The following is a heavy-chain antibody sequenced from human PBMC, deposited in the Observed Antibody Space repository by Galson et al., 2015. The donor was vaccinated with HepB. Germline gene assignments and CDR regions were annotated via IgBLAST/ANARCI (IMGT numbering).Heavy chain of an antibody. D-gene: IGHD3-10*01. CDR3: ARRISLVRGIITKPDYYYGMDV. Sequence: SLRLSCAASEFTFSSYWMNWVRQAPGKGLEWVANINPDGSEKYYVASLKGRFTISRDNAKNSLYLQMDSLRAEDTAVYYCARRISLVRGIITKPDYYYGMDVWGQGTTVIVAS. CDR1: EFTFSSYW. CDR2: INPDGSEK. J-gene: IGHJ6*02. V-gene: IGHV3-7*03.